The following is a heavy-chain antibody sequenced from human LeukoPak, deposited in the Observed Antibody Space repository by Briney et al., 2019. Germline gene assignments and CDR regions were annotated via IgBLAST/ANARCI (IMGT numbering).Heavy chain of an antibody. J-gene: IGHJ4*02. CDR1: GGSISTSNYY. V-gene: IGHV4-39*07. D-gene: IGHD6-19*01. CDR3: ARVQEEGSGWKGVDY. CDR2: IFYSGST. Sequence: SETLSLTCTVSGGSISTSNYYWGWIRQPPGKGLEWIGNIFYSGSTYYSPSLKSRVTISLDTSRNQFSLKLTSVTAADTAVYYCARVQEEGSGWKGVDYWGQVTLVTVSS.